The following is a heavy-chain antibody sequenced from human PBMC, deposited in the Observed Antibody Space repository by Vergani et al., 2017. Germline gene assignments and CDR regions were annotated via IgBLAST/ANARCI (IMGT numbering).Heavy chain of an antibody. CDR3: ARGRLPAYDAFDI. V-gene: IGHV3-33*01. D-gene: IGHD2-15*01. CDR1: GFTFSSYG. J-gene: IGHJ3*02. CDR2: IWYDGSNK. Sequence: QVQLVESGGGVVQPGRSLRLSCAASGFTFSSYGMHWVRQAPGKGLEWVAVIWYDGSNKYYADSVKGRFTISRDNSKNTLYLQMNSLRAEDTVVYYCARGRLPAYDAFDIWGQGTMVTVSS.